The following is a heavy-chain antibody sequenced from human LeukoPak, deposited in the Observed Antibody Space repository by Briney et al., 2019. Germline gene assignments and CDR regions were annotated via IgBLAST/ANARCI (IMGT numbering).Heavy chain of an antibody. Sequence: HPGGSLRLSCAASGFTFSSYAMHWVRQAPGKGLEWVAFISYDGSNKYYADSVKGRFTISRDNSKNTLYLQMNSLRAEDTAVYYCARDRSRSMVRGVTDYWGQGTLVTVSS. J-gene: IGHJ4*02. CDR1: GFTFSSYA. CDR3: ARDRSRSMVRGVTDY. V-gene: IGHV3-30-3*01. CDR2: ISYDGSNK. D-gene: IGHD3-10*01.